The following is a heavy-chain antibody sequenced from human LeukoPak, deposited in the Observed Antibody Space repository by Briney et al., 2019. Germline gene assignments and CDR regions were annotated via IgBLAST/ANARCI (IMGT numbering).Heavy chain of an antibody. V-gene: IGHV3-21*01. CDR2: ISSSSSYI. J-gene: IGHJ4*02. CDR3: AREGGRGWLQRAGFDY. Sequence: GGSLRLSCAASGFTFSSYSMNWVRQAPGKGLEWVSSISSSSSYIYYADSVKGRFTISRDNAKNSLYLQMNSLGAEDTAVYYCAREGGRGWLQRAGFDYWGQGTLVTVSS. D-gene: IGHD5-24*01. CDR1: GFTFSSYS.